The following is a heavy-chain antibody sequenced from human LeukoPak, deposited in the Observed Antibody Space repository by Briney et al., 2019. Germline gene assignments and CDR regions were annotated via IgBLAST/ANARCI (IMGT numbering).Heavy chain of an antibody. CDR1: GGSISSYY. CDR2: IYYSGST. Sequence: SETLSLTCTVSGGSISSYYWGWIRQPPGKGLEWIGSIYYSGSTYYNPSLKSRVTISVDTSKNQFSLKLSSVTAADTAVYYCASVHGGYDTLDYWGQGTLVTVSS. J-gene: IGHJ4*02. CDR3: ASVHGGYDTLDY. V-gene: IGHV4-39*07. D-gene: IGHD5-12*01.